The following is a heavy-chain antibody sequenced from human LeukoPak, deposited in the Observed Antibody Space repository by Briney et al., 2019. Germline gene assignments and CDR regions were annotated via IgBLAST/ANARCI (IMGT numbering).Heavy chain of an antibody. D-gene: IGHD6-19*01. J-gene: IGHJ4*02. CDR2: IWYDGSNK. Sequence: PGGSLRLSCAASGFTFSSYGMHWVRQAPGKGLEWVAVIWYDGSNKYYADSVKGRFTTSRDNSKNTLYLQMNSLRAEDTALYYCATPGGWYFDYWGQGTLVTVSS. CDR3: ATPGGWYFDY. CDR1: GFTFSSYG. V-gene: IGHV3-33*01.